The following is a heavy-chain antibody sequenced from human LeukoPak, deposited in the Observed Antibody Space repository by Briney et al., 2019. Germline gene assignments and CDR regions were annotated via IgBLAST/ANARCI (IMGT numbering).Heavy chain of an antibody. V-gene: IGHV3-23*01. D-gene: IGHD3-10*01. CDR1: GFTFSSYA. Sequence: GGSLRLSCAASGFTFSSYAMSWVRQAPGKGLEWVAAISDSGSSTYYADSVKGRFTISRDNSKNTLYLQMNSLRAEDTAVYYCAHRHGSGSYYNVDYFDYWGQGTLVTVSS. CDR3: AHRHGSGSYYNVDYFDY. J-gene: IGHJ4*02. CDR2: ISDSGSST.